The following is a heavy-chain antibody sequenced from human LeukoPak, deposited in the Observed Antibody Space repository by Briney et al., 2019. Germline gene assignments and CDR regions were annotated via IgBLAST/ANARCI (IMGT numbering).Heavy chain of an antibody. D-gene: IGHD3-22*01. CDR1: GYSISSGYY. CDR2: IYHSGNT. J-gene: IGHJ4*02. V-gene: IGHV4-38-2*02. Sequence: SETLSLTCTVSGYSISSGYYWGWIRQPPGKGLEWIGSIYHSGNTYYNPSLKSRVTISVDTSKNQFSLKLSSVTAADTAVYYCARALPFENSSGEVDYWGQGTVVTVSS. CDR3: ARALPFENSSGEVDY.